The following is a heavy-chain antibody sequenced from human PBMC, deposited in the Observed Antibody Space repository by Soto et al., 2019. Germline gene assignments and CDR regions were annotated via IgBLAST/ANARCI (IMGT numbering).Heavy chain of an antibody. D-gene: IGHD3-10*01. V-gene: IGHV3-21*04. Sequence: GVSLRLSCSASGFTFSTYTMNWVRQAPGKGLEWISSISSGSSYIYYAGSVKGRFTISRDNAKNSLFLQMNSLRANDTDVYYCARDILSGGAYTDSWGQGTKVT. CDR3: ARDILSGGAYTDS. CDR2: ISSGSSYI. J-gene: IGHJ5*01. CDR1: GFTFSTYT.